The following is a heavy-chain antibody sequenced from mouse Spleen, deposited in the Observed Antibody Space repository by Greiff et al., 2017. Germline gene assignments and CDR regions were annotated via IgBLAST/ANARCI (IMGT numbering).Heavy chain of an antibody. J-gene: IGHJ4*01. D-gene: IGHD2-4*01. V-gene: IGHV5-9*04. CDR2: ISSGGGNT. CDR1: GFTFSSYA. Sequence: EVKLVESGGGLVKLGGSLKLSCAASGFTFSSYAMSWVRQTPEKRLEWVATISSGGGNTYYPDSVKGRFTISRDNAKNTLYLQMSSLKSEDTAMYYCARDYLYAMDYWGQGTSVTVSS. CDR3: ARDYLYAMDY.